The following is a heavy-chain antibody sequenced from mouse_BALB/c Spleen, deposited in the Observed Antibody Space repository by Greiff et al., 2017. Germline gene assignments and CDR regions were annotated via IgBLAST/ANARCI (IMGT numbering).Heavy chain of an antibody. D-gene: IGHD2-1*01. CDR3: ARWGGNYGEAY. Sequence: VQLQQSGPGLVKPSQSLSLTCTVTGYSITSDYAWNWIRQFPGNKLEWMGYISYSGSTSYNPSLKSRISITRDTSKNQFFLQLNSVTTEDTATYYCARWGGNYGEAYWGQGTTLTVSS. CDR2: ISYSGST. V-gene: IGHV3-2*02. CDR1: GYSITSDYA. J-gene: IGHJ2*01.